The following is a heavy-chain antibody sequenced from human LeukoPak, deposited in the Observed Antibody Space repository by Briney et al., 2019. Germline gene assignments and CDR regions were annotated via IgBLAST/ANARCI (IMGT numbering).Heavy chain of an antibody. CDR2: IHYSGRT. Sequence: SETLSLTCTVSGGPISSYYWSWIRQPPGKGLEWIGYIHYSGRTNYNPSLKSRVTISLDTSKNHFSLTLRSVSAADSAMYYCARSPVRARFYFDFWGQGSLVSVS. V-gene: IGHV4-59*12. CDR1: GGPISSYY. D-gene: IGHD3-3*01. J-gene: IGHJ4*02. CDR3: ARSPVRARFYFDF.